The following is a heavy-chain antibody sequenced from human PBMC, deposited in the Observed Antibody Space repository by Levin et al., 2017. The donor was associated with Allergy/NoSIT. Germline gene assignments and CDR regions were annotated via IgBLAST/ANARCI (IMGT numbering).Heavy chain of an antibody. CDR1: GFTLSSYW. D-gene: IGHD6-13*01. V-gene: IGHV3-74*01. CDR3: ARVPSRQQLVYYGMDV. J-gene: IGHJ6*02. Sequence: PGGSLRLSCAASGFTLSSYWMHWVRQAPGKGLVWVSRINSDGSTTSYADSVKGRFTIFRDNAKNTLYLQMNSLRAEDTAVYYCARVPSRQQLVYYGMDVWGQGTTVTVSS. CDR2: INSDGSTT.